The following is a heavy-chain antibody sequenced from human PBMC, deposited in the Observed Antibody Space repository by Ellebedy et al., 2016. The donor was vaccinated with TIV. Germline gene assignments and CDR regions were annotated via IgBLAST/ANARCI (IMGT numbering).Heavy chain of an antibody. V-gene: IGHV4-34*01. J-gene: IGHJ4*02. Sequence: GSLRLXCAVYGGSFSGYYWSWIRQPPGKGLEWIGEINHSGSTNYNPSLKSRVTISVDTSKNQFSLKLSSVTAADTAVYYCARVFSVPAAATPVFDYWGQGTLVTVSS. CDR1: GGSFSGYY. CDR2: INHSGST. CDR3: ARVFSVPAAATPVFDY. D-gene: IGHD2-2*01.